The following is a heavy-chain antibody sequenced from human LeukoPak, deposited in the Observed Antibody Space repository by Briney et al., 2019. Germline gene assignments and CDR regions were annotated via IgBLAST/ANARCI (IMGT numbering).Heavy chain of an antibody. CDR2: IIHNGSR. D-gene: IGHD2-15*01. CDR1: GDSFSGYY. J-gene: IGHJ1*01. CDR3: VRGFCRGDSCYSAEYFQH. Sequence: KPSETLSLTCDVYGDSFSGYYWTCIRQTPEKGLEGIGEIIHNGSRSVNPSLESRVTISVYTSKNQFSLKLTSVTAADTSVYYCVRGFCRGDSCYSAEYFQHWGQGTLVTVSS. V-gene: IGHV4-34*01.